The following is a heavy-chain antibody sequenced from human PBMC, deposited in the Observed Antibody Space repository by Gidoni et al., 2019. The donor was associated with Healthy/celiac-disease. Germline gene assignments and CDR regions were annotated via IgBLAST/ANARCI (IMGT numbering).Heavy chain of an antibody. D-gene: IGHD5-12*01. J-gene: IGHJ5*02. CDR2: ISGSGGST. Sequence: FSSYAMSWVRQAPGKGLEWVSAISGSGGSTYYADSVKGRFTISRDNSKNTLYLQMNSLRAEDTAVYYCAKSNRWLLGWFDPWGQGTLVTVSS. CDR1: FSSYA. V-gene: IGHV3-23*01. CDR3: AKSNRWLLGWFDP.